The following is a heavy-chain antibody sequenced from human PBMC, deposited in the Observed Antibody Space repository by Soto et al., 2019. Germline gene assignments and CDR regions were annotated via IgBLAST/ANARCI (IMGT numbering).Heavy chain of an antibody. D-gene: IGHD3-3*01. CDR2: ISGSGGST. J-gene: IGHJ6*02. CDR1: GFTFSSYA. CDR3: AKGTGTVGEFLDYYYSGMDV. V-gene: IGHV3-23*01. Sequence: PGGSLRLSCAASGFTFSSYAMTWVRQASGKELEWVSVISGSGGSTYYADSVKGRFTIIRDNSKSTLYLQMNSLRVEDTALYYCAKGTGTVGEFLDYYYSGMDVWGQGTTVTSP.